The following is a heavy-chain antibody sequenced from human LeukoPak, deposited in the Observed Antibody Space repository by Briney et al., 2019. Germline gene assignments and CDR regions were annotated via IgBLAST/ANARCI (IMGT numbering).Heavy chain of an antibody. Sequence: PGGSLRLSCAASGFIFSNCAMHWVRQTPGKGLEWVAFIRYDESNKYYADSVKGRFTISRDNSKRTLDLEMSSLRPEDTAVYYCAKDSLSGSPYGHFFDYWGQGALVTVSS. CDR2: IRYDESNK. D-gene: IGHD1-26*01. V-gene: IGHV3-30*02. CDR1: GFIFSNCA. CDR3: AKDSLSGSPYGHFFDY. J-gene: IGHJ4*02.